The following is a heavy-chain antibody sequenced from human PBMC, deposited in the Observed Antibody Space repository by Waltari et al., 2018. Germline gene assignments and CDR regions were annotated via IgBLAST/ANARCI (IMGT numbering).Heavy chain of an antibody. V-gene: IGHV1-69*01. J-gene: IGHJ6*02. CDR1: GGSFSNYV. CDR2: IIPIFGTA. CDR3: ARGPIAARSSHYYYIMDV. D-gene: IGHD6-6*01. Sequence: QVQLVQSGAEVKKPGSSVKVSCKTFGGSFSNYVISWVRQAPGQGFEWMGGIIPIFGTADYAQKFQGRVTITADDSTSTAYMELSSLRSDDTAVYYCARGPIAARSSHYYYIMDVWGQGTTVTVSS.